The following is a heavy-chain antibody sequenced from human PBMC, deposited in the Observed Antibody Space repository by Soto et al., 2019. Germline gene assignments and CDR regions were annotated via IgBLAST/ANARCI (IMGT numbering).Heavy chain of an antibody. D-gene: IGHD2-2*01. CDR3: ARDSSIVVVPAAPSGMDV. V-gene: IGHV1-69*13. CDR2: IIPIFGTA. J-gene: IGHJ6*02. Sequence: SVKVSCKASGGTFSSYAISWVRQAPGQGLEWMGGIIPIFGTANYAQKFQGRVTITADESTSTAYMELSSLRSEDTAVYYCARDSSIVVVPAAPSGMDVWGQGTKVTV. CDR1: GGTFSSYA.